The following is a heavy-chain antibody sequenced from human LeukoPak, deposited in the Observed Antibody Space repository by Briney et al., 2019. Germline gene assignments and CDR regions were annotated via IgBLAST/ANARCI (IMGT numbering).Heavy chain of an antibody. V-gene: IGHV5-51*01. Sequence: GESLKISCKGSEYSFATYWIGWVRQMPAQGLEWMGIIFPGDSDTRYSPSFQGQVTISADKSISTAYLQWSSRKASDTAIYYCASEYCRGGNCYFDYWGQGTLVGVSS. CDR3: ASEYCRGGNCYFDY. D-gene: IGHD2-15*01. J-gene: IGHJ4*02. CDR2: IFPGDSDT. CDR1: EYSFATYW.